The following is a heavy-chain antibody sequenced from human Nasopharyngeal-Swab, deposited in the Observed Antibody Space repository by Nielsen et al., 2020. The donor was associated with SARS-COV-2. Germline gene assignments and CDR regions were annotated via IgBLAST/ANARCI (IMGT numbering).Heavy chain of an antibody. CDR2: IYYSGST. J-gene: IGHJ6*02. V-gene: IGHV4-59*01. D-gene: IGHD3-16*01. Sequence: WIRQPPGKGLEWIGYIYYSGSTNYNPSLKSRVTISVDTSKNQFSLKLSSVIAADTAVYYCAIGGGGSYYYGMDVWGQGTTVTVSS. CDR3: AIGGGGSYYYGMDV.